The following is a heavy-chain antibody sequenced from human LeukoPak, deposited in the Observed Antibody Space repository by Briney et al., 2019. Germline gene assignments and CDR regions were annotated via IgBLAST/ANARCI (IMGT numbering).Heavy chain of an antibody. CDR2: ISSSGSTI. J-gene: IGHJ5*02. Sequence: PGGSLGLSCAASGFTFSSYEMDWVRQAPGKGLEWVSYISSSGSTIYYADSVKGRFTISRDNAKNSLYLQMNSLRAEDTAVYYCARGFPGYCSGGSCYPTWFDPWGQGTLVTVSS. CDR3: ARGFPGYCSGGSCYPTWFDP. V-gene: IGHV3-48*03. CDR1: GFTFSSYE. D-gene: IGHD2-15*01.